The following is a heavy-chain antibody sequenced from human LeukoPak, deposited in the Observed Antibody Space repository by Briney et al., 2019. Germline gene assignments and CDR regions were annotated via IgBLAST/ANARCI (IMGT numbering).Heavy chain of an antibody. J-gene: IGHJ4*02. Sequence: GGSLRLSCAASGFTFSSYWMGWVRQAPGKRLEWVANMNIDGSEKYYADSAKGRFTISRDNARSSVYLQMNSLRVEDTAVYYCARDPVEWELLLDYWGQGTLVTVSS. CDR2: MNIDGSEK. CDR3: ARDPVEWELLLDY. V-gene: IGHV3-7*01. D-gene: IGHD1-26*01. CDR1: GFTFSSYW.